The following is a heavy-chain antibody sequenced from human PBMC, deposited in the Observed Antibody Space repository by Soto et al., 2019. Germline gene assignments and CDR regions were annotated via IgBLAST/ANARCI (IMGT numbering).Heavy chain of an antibody. Sequence: SLRLSCAASGFTVSSNYMSWVRQAPGKGLEWVSVIYSGGSTYYADSVKGRFTISRDNSKNTLYLQMNSLRAEDTAVYYCASSPFRYSSGWIDYWGQGTLVTVSS. CDR3: ASSPFRYSSGWIDY. V-gene: IGHV3-53*01. CDR2: IYSGGST. CDR1: GFTVSSNY. J-gene: IGHJ4*02. D-gene: IGHD6-19*01.